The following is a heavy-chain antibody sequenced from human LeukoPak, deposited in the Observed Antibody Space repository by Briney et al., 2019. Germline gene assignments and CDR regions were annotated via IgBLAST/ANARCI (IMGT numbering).Heavy chain of an antibody. Sequence: PSETLSLTCTVSGDSMTSYYWSWIRQPPGKGLEWIGNIYYSGTSNYNPSLRSRVTISEDTSKNQFSLELNSVTVADTAVYYCARANYNILTGYVAYASDIWGQGTMVAVSS. CDR1: GDSMTSYY. CDR3: ARANYNILTGYVAYASDI. V-gene: IGHV4-59*08. J-gene: IGHJ3*02. D-gene: IGHD3-9*01. CDR2: IYYSGTS.